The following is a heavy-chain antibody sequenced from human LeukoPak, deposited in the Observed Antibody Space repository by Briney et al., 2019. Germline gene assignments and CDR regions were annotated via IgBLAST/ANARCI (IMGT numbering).Heavy chain of an antibody. CDR1: GFTFSSYG. CDR3: AKPTAGSPTAAGLDY. Sequence: GGSLRLSCAASGFTFSSYGMYWVRQAPGKGLEWVSYISFSGSNVHYADSVKGRFTISRDNSKSTLFLQMNSLRPEDTAAYYCAKPTAGSPTAAGLDYWGQGTLVTVSS. CDR2: ISFSGSNV. V-gene: IGHV3-30*02. J-gene: IGHJ4*02. D-gene: IGHD4-17*01.